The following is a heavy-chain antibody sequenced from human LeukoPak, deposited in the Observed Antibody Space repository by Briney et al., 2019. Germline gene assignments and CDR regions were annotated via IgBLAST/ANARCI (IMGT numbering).Heavy chain of an antibody. CDR1: GFTFSSYA. D-gene: IGHD3-10*01. Sequence: GGSLRLSCAASGFTFSSYAMSWVRQAPGKGLEWVSAISGSGGSTYYADSVKGRFTISRDNSKNTLYLQINSLRAEDTAVYYCARTNGRFGELLLDYWGQGTLVTVSS. CDR3: ARTNGRFGELLLDY. V-gene: IGHV3-23*01. CDR2: ISGSGGST. J-gene: IGHJ4*02.